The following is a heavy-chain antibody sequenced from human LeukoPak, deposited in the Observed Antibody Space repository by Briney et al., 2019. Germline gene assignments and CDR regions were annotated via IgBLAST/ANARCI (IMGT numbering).Heavy chain of an antibody. CDR3: AELGITMIGGV. V-gene: IGHV3-21*01. CDR1: GFTFSIYS. D-gene: IGHD3-10*02. J-gene: IGHJ6*04. Sequence: GGSLRLSCTASGFTFSIYSMNWVRQAPGKGLEWVSSFSSKRNSTHYADSVKGRFTISRDNAKNSLYLQMNSLRAEDTAVYYCAELGITMIGGVWGKGTTVTISS. CDR2: FSSKRNST.